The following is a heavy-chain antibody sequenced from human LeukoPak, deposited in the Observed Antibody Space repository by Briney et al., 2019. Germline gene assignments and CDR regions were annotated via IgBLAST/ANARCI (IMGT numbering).Heavy chain of an antibody. V-gene: IGHV4-4*09. CDR1: VGFISSYY. D-gene: IGHD6-13*01. CDR2: IYPSGST. Sequence: ETVSLTCTVSVGFISSYYGSWMRRPPGEGREGIGYIYPSGSTNYNPSLKSRVTISVDTSKNQFSLKLSSVTAADTAVYYCARGITAAGYFDYWGQGTLVTVSS. CDR3: ARGITAAGYFDY. J-gene: IGHJ4*02.